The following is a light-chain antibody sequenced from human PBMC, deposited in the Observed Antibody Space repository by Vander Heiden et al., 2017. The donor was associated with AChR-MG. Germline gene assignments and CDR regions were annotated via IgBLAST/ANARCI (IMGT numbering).Light chain of an antibody. Sequence: QSVLTQPPSVSGAPGQRVTISCPGSSSNIGAGYDVHWYQQLPGTAPKLLIYGNSKRPSGVPDRFSGSKSGTSASLAIPGLQAEDEADYYCQSYDSSLGVFGTGTKVTVL. CDR3: QSYDSSLGV. CDR2: GNS. J-gene: IGLJ1*01. V-gene: IGLV1-40*01. CDR1: SSNIGAGYD.